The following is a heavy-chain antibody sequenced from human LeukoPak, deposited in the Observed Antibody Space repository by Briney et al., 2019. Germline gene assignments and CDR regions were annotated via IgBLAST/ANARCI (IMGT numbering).Heavy chain of an antibody. CDR1: GFTFSSYA. D-gene: IGHD3-22*01. V-gene: IGHV3-23*01. J-gene: IGHJ4*02. CDR2: ISGSGGST. Sequence: GGSLRLSCAASGFTFSSYAMSWVRQAPGKGLEWVSAISGSGGSTYYADSVKGRFTISRDNSKNTLYLQMNSLRAEDTAVYYCAKGGAVGSEEYCYDSSGYYWTGGDYWGQGTLVTVSS. CDR3: AKGGAVGSEEYCYDSSGYYWTGGDY.